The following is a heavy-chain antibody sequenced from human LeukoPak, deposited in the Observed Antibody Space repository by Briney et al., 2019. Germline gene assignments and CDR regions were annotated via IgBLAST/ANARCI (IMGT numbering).Heavy chain of an antibody. CDR3: ARGPQYSSAWYFDS. Sequence: SETLSLTCTVSGGSISTYYWTWIRQPPGKGLEWIGYIYYSGSTDYNPSLKSRVTMSVDTSLNQFSLRLNSVTAADTAVYYCARGPQYSSAWYFDSWGQGTLVTVSS. CDR2: IYYSGST. D-gene: IGHD6-19*01. V-gene: IGHV4-59*01. J-gene: IGHJ4*02. CDR1: GGSISTYY.